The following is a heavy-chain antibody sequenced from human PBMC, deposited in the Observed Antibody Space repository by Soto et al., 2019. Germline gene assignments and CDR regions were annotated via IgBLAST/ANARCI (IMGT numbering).Heavy chain of an antibody. CDR3: ARDPRYSSGWTGGLFDY. Sequence: QVQLVQSGAEVKKPGASVKVSCKASGYTFTSYGISWVRQAPGQGLEWMGWISAYNGNTNYAQKLQGRVTMTTDTSTSTAYMAVRSLRSDDTAVDYCARDPRYSSGWTGGLFDYWGQGTLVTVSS. CDR2: ISAYNGNT. V-gene: IGHV1-18*04. CDR1: GYTFTSYG. D-gene: IGHD6-19*01. J-gene: IGHJ4*02.